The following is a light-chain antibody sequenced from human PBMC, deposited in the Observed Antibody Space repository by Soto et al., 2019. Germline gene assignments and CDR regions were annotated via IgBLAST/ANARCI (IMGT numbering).Light chain of an antibody. CDR1: QSVSSN. CDR2: GAS. J-gene: IGKJ4*01. CDR3: QQYNNWPLT. V-gene: IGKV3-15*01. Sequence: EIVMTQSPATLSVSPGERATLSCRASQSVSSNLAWYQQKPGQAPRLLIYGASTRATGIPARFSGSGSGTEFTLTTSSLQSVDFAVYYCQQYNNWPLTFGGGTEVEIK.